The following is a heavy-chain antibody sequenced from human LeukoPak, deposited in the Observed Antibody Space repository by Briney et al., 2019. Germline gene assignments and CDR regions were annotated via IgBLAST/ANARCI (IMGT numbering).Heavy chain of an antibody. V-gene: IGHV4-31*03. CDR3: ARDRGLRGMIFWYFDY. CDR1: GGSITSGGYY. Sequence: SQTLSLTCTVSGGSITSGGYYWSWIRQHPGKGLEWIGNTYYSGSTHYNPSLKRRLTISVDTSKNQFSLKLSSVTAADTAVYYCARDRGLRGMIFWYFDYWGPGTLVTVSP. J-gene: IGHJ4*02. D-gene: IGHD3/OR15-3a*01. CDR2: TYYSGST.